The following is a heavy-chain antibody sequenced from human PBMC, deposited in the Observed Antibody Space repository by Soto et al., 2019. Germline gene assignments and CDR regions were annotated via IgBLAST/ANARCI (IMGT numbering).Heavy chain of an antibody. D-gene: IGHD3-10*01. V-gene: IGHV1-18*01. CDR3: AREVEGRYSPADF. Sequence: QVQLVQSGPEGKKPGASGTVSCKTSGYTFTDHGIDWVRQATGQGLEWVGWVSSYNGNTNYAYKLKVRVIMTPDASTITAYMELRGLRSDDTAVYYCAREVEGRYSPADFWGQGTPVTVSS. CDR2: VSSYNGNT. J-gene: IGHJ4*02. CDR1: GYTFTDHG.